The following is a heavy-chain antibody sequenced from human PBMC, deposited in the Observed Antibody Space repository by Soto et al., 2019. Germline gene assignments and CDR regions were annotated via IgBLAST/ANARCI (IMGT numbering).Heavy chain of an antibody. J-gene: IGHJ4*02. D-gene: IGHD4-4*01. CDR3: AKGVYDYTF. CDR1: GYTFSTHG. V-gene: IGHV1-18*03. CDR2: TSAFNGNS. Sequence: QIQLVQSGAEVKRPGASVKVSCKASGYTFSTHGITWVRQAPGQGLEWMGWTSAFNGNSKYAQKFQGRVTMTTDTSTATAYMELRSLRFDDMAVYYCAKGVYDYTFWGQGTLVTVSS.